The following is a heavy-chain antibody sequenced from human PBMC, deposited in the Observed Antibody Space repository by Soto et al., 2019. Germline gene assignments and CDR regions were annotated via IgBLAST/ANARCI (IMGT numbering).Heavy chain of an antibody. CDR1: DGSFNDYY. Sequence: PSETLSLTCALYDGSFNDYYWSWIRQSPGKGLEWIGEINHRGSTNYNPSLKSRVTISIATSKKQFYLNLNSVTAADTAVYYCARGFYYYGLVAAWFDPWGQGTLVTVSS. V-gene: IGHV4-34*01. D-gene: IGHD3-10*01. J-gene: IGHJ5*02. CDR2: INHRGST. CDR3: ARGFYYYGLVAAWFDP.